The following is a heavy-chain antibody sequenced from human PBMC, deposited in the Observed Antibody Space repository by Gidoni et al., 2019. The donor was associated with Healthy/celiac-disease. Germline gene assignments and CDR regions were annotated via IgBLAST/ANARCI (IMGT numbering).Heavy chain of an antibody. Sequence: EVQLVQSGAEVKEPGESLKISCKGSGYSFPSYWIGWVRQMPGKGLEWMGIIYPGDSDTRYSPYFQGQVTISADKSISTAYLQWSSLKASDTAMYYCARRYYYDSSGYYSDHFDYWGQGTLVTVSS. CDR2: IYPGDSDT. CDR3: ARRYYYDSSGYYSDHFDY. J-gene: IGHJ4*02. D-gene: IGHD3-22*01. V-gene: IGHV5-51*01. CDR1: GYSFPSYW.